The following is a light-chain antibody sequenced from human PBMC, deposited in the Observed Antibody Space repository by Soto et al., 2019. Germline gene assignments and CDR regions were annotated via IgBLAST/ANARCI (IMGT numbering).Light chain of an antibody. CDR2: GAS. Sequence: EIVMTQSPATLSVSPGERATVSCRASQSVSSNLAWYQQKPGQAPRLLIYGASTRATGIPARFSGSGSGTEFTLTIGSLQSEAFAVYYCQPYNNWPRTFGHGTKLEIK. CDR1: QSVSSN. V-gene: IGKV3-15*01. CDR3: QPYNNWPRT. J-gene: IGKJ2*01.